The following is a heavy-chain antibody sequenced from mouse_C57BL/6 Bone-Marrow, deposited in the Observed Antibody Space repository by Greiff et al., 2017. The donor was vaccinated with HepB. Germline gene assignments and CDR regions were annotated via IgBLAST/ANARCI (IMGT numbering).Heavy chain of an antibody. J-gene: IGHJ3*01. V-gene: IGHV1-54*01. CDR1: GYAFTNYL. Sequence: VQLQQSGAELVRPGTSVKVSCKASGYAFTNYLIEWVKQRPGQGLEWIGVINPGSGGTNYNEKFKGKATLTADKSSSTAYMPLSSLTSEDSAVYFCARKGGYDHGAFAYWGQGTLVTVSA. CDR3: ARKGGYDHGAFAY. CDR2: INPGSGGT. D-gene: IGHD2-4*01.